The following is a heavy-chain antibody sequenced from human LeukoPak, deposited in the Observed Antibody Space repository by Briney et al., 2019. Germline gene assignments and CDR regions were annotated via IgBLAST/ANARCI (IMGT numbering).Heavy chain of an antibody. CDR3: ARASEDYYYYYMDV. CDR2: IYTSGST. V-gene: IGHV4-61*02. J-gene: IGHJ6*03. Sequence: SQTLSLTCTVSGGSISSGSYYWSWIRQPAGKGLEWIGRIYTSGSTNYNPSLKSRATISVDTSKNQFSLKLSSVTAADTAVYYCARASEDYYYYYMDVWGKGTTVTISS. CDR1: GGSISSGSYY. D-gene: IGHD1-14*01.